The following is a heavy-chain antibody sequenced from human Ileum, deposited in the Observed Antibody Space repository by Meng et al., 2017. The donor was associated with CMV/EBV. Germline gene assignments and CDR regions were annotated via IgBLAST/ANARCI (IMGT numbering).Heavy chain of an antibody. Sequence: LPQEPGPGLVKPSGPLSLLFSVSGGSVNNYYWSCIRQSAGKGLDLIVRFYSSDTYNYHPSLDSRVTMSLDTSKNQFSLNLRSVTAADTATYYCARGPGASTREGFDYWGLGTLVTVSS. CDR3: ARGPGASTREGFDY. D-gene: IGHD1-26*01. V-gene: IGHV4-4*07. J-gene: IGHJ4*02. CDR1: GGSVNNYY. CDR2: FYSSDTY.